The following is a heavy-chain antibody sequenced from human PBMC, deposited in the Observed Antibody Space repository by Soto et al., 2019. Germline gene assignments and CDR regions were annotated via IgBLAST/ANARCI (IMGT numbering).Heavy chain of an antibody. V-gene: IGHV1-8*01. CDR3: ATGTFWGSYRSLDY. Sequence: ASVKVSCKASGYTLTSYDINWVRQATGQGLEWMGWMNPNSGNTGYAQKFQGRVTMTRNTSISTAYMELSSLRSEDTAVYYCATGTFWGSYRSLDYWGQGTLVTVSS. D-gene: IGHD3-16*02. CDR2: MNPNSGNT. CDR1: GYTLTSYD. J-gene: IGHJ4*02.